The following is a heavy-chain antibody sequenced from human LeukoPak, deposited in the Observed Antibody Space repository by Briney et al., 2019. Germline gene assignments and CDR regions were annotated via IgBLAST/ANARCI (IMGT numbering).Heavy chain of an antibody. D-gene: IGHD3-22*01. V-gene: IGHV3-74*01. CDR3: AKGHYDGGPYYYFDY. J-gene: IGHJ4*02. Sequence: PGGSLRLSCVASGFAFRNYWMYWVRQGPGKGLVWLPRINPDGSTTTYADSVKGRSTISRDNSKNTLYLQVNSLRAEDTAVYYCAKGHYDGGPYYYFDYWGQGTLVTVSS. CDR1: GFAFRNYW. CDR2: INPDGSTT.